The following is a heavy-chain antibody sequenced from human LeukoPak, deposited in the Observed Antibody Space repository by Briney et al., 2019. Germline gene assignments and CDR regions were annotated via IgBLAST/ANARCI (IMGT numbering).Heavy chain of an antibody. J-gene: IGHJ4*02. CDR2: INHSGST. D-gene: IGHD3-3*01. CDR1: RGSFSGYY. Sequence: SETLSLTCAVYRGSFSGYYWSWIRQPPGKGLEWIGEINHSGSTNYNPSLKSRVTISVDTSKNQSSLKLSSVTAADTAVYYCARGRFWSGYQYFDYWGQGTLVTVSS. V-gene: IGHV4-34*01. CDR3: ARGRFWSGYQYFDY.